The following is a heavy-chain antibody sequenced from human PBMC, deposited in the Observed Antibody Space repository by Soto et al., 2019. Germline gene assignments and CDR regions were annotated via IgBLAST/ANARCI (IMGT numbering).Heavy chain of an antibody. CDR1: GYSFTSYW. D-gene: IGHD3-22*01. CDR3: ARQYYDSSGYLLYYYYYGMDV. J-gene: IGHJ6*02. Sequence: GESLKISCKGSGYSFTSYWIGWVRQMPGKGLEWMGIIYPGDSDTRYSPSFQHQVTISADRSISTAYLQWSSLKASDTAMYYCARQYYDSSGYLLYYYYYGMDVWGQGTTVTVSS. CDR2: IYPGDSDT. V-gene: IGHV5-51*01.